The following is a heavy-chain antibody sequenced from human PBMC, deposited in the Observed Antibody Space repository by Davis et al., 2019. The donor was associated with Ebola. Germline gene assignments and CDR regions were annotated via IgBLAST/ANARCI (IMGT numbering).Heavy chain of an antibody. J-gene: IGHJ6*02. CDR1: GFTFSAYA. CDR3: AKDLTVTTHYGMDV. Sequence: GESLKISCEAFGFTFSAYAMNWARQAPGMGLEWVSSISGSCGRTYFADSVKGRFSISRDNSKNTVYLQMNSLRDEDTAVYYCAKDLTVTTHYGMDVWGQGTTVTVSS. CDR2: ISGSCGRT. V-gene: IGHV3-23*01. D-gene: IGHD4-17*01.